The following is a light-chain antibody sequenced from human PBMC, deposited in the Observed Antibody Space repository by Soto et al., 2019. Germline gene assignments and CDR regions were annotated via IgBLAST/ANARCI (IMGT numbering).Light chain of an antibody. CDR3: CSYGGSYV. CDR1: SSDVGSYNL. V-gene: IGLV2-23*02. J-gene: IGLJ1*01. CDR2: EVS. Sequence: QSALTQPASVSGSPGQSITISCTGTSSDVGSYNLVSWYQQHPGKAPKVMIYEVSKRPSGVSNRFSGSKSGNTASLTISGLQAEDEADYYCCSYGGSYVFGPGTKVPVL.